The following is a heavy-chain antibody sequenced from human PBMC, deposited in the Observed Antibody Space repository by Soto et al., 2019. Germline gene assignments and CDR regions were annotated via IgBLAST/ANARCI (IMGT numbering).Heavy chain of an antibody. Sequence: PSETLSLTCTVSGGSISSGDYYWSWIRQPPGKGLEWIAYIHNSVSTHYNPSLKSRVTISVDRSKNQFSLKLSSVTAADTAVYYCARAKSVGCSGGSCYSGWFDPWGQGTLVTVSS. V-gene: IGHV4-30-4*01. CDR1: GGSISSGDYY. J-gene: IGHJ5*02. CDR3: ARAKSVGCSGGSCYSGWFDP. CDR2: IHNSVST. D-gene: IGHD2-15*01.